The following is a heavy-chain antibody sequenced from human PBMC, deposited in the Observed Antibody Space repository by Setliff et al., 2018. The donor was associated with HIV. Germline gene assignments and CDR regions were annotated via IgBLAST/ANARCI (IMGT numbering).Heavy chain of an antibody. CDR1: GYIFTSYG. CDR3: ARDPSSGIYYDSSGQYFQN. D-gene: IGHD3-22*01. CDR2: ISAYNGNT. J-gene: IGHJ1*01. Sequence: ASVKVSCKASGYIFTSYGISWVRQAPGQGLEWMGWISAYNGNTNYAQKFQGRVSMPIDTSTSTAYMGLRNLRPDDTAVYFCARDPSSGIYYDSSGQYFQNWGQGTLVTV. V-gene: IGHV1-18*01.